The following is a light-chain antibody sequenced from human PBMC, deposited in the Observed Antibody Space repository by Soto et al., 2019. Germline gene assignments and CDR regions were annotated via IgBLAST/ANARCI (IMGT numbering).Light chain of an antibody. Sequence: DIQMTQSSSSVSVSVGDRVTITCRAIKGIDSWLAWYQQKPGKAPKLLMYGSSTLESGVPSRFSGSRSGTDFTLTISSLQPEDFATNYCQQAKDFPPTFGGGTKVEIK. CDR1: KGIDSW. CDR2: GSS. J-gene: IGKJ4*01. V-gene: IGKV1-12*01. CDR3: QQAKDFPPT.